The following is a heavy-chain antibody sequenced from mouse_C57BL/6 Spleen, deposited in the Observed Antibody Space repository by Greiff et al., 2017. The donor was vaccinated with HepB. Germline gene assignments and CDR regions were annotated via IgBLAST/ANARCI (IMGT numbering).Heavy chain of an antibody. J-gene: IGHJ1*03. CDR3: AKPGGPYYYGSSYWYFDV. D-gene: IGHD1-1*01. Sequence: VKLMESGPGLVAPSQSLSITCTVSGFSLTSYGVSWVRQPPGKGLEWLGVIWGDGSTNYHSALISRLSISKDNSKSQVFLKLNSLQTDDTATYYCAKPGGPYYYGSSYWYFDVWGTGTTVTVSS. CDR1: GFSLTSYG. V-gene: IGHV2-3*01. CDR2: IWGDGST.